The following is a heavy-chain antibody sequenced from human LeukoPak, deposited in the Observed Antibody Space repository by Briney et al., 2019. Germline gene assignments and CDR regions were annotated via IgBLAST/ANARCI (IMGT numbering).Heavy chain of an antibody. J-gene: IGHJ4*02. CDR3: AKDPSTMTTSNFDY. D-gene: IGHD3-22*01. Sequence: GGSLRLSCAASGFTFGSYAMSWVRQAPGKGLEWVSAISGSGGSTYYADSVKGRFTISRDNSKDTLYLQMNSLRAEDTAVYYCAKDPSTMTTSNFDYWGQGTLVTVSS. CDR2: ISGSGGST. CDR1: GFTFGSYA. V-gene: IGHV3-23*01.